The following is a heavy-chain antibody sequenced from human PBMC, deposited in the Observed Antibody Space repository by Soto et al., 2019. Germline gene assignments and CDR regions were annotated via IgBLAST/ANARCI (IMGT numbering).Heavy chain of an antibody. V-gene: IGHV4-30-4*01. Sequence: PSETLSLTCTVSGGAISSGDYYFICIRQPPWKGLEWIGYIYYSGSTYYNPSLKSRVTISVDTSKNQFSLKLSSVTAADTAVYYCARDYGDLNWFDPWGQGTLVTVSS. CDR1: GGAISSGDYY. D-gene: IGHD4-17*01. CDR2: IYYSGST. CDR3: ARDYGDLNWFDP. J-gene: IGHJ5*02.